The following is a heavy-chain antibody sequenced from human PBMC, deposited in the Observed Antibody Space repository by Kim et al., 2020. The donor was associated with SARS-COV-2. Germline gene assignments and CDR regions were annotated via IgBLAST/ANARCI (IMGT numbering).Heavy chain of an antibody. Sequence: SETLSLTCTAPGGSISSYYWSWIRHPPGKGLVGIGYIYYSWSTHYNPSLKSRVTISVDPSKNQLSLKLSSVTAADTAVSYCARHDKGELIFGGITFDYWG. V-gene: IGHV4-59*08. CDR3: ARHDKGELIFGGITFDY. J-gene: IGHJ4*01. D-gene: IGHD3-3*01. CDR2: IYYSWST. CDR1: GGSISSYY.